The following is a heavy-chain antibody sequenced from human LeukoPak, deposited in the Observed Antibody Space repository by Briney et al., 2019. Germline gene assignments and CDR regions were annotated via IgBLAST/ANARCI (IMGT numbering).Heavy chain of an antibody. CDR1: GGTFSSYT. CDR2: LIPILGIA. V-gene: IGHV1-69*02. J-gene: IGHJ3*02. D-gene: IGHD6-13*01. CDR3: ASPEALYSSSWYFLEDDAFDI. Sequence: SVKVSWKASGGTFSSYTISWVRQAPGQGLEWMGRLIPILGIANYAQKFQGRVTITADKSTSTAYMELSSLRSEDTAVYYCASPEALYSSSWYFLEDDAFDIWGQGTMVTVSS.